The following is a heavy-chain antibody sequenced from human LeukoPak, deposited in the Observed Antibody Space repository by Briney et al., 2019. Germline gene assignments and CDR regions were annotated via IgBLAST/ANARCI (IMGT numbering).Heavy chain of an antibody. CDR1: GFTVSSNS. CDR3: AGWAGAYSHPYDY. J-gene: IGHJ4*02. Sequence: GGSLRLSCTVSGFTVSSNSMSWVRQAPGKGLEWVSFIYSDNTHYSDSVKGRFTISRDNSKNTPYLQMNSLRAEDTAVYYCAGWAGAYSHPYDYWGQGTLVTVSS. V-gene: IGHV3-53*01. D-gene: IGHD4/OR15-4a*01. CDR2: IYSDNT.